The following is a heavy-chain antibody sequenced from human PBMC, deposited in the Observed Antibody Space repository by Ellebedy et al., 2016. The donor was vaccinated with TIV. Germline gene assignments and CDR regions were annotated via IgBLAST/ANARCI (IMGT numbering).Heavy chain of an antibody. Sequence: MPSETLSLTCAVYGDSFSGYYWSWIRQPPGKGLEWIGEMHHSGSTNYIPSLKGRVTMSVDTSKNQFSLKMNPLTDADTAVYYRARESDSHFYFDYWGQGTLVTVSS. CDR2: MHHSGST. CDR1: GDSFSGYY. D-gene: IGHD3-3*02. J-gene: IGHJ4*02. V-gene: IGHV4-34*01. CDR3: ARESDSHFYFDY.